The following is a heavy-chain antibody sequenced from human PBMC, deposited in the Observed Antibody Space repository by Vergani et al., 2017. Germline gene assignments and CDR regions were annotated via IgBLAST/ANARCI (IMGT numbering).Heavy chain of an antibody. Sequence: EVQLLESGGSLKQPGGSVRLSCAASGFTFSTYAMHWVRQAPGKGLEWVSALTGGGGSTYYADSFKGRFIISRDNSRDTLYLQMNSLRPEDTATYYCVKDAGSYENCFDSGGQGTLVTVCS. CDR3: VKDAGSYENCFDS. V-gene: IGHV3-23*01. CDR1: GFTFSTYA. D-gene: IGHD1-26*01. J-gene: IGHJ5*01. CDR2: LTGGGGST.